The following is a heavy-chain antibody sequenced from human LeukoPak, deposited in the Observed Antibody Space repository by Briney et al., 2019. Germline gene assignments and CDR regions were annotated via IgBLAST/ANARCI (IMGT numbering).Heavy chain of an antibody. CDR1: GYTFTSYD. Sequence: ASVKVSCKASGYTFTSYDINWVRQATGQGREWMGWMNPNSGNTGYAQKFQGRVTITRNTSISTAYMELSSLRSEDTAVYYCARGWTYYYDSSGYYNAFDIWGQGTMVTVSS. V-gene: IGHV1-8*03. J-gene: IGHJ3*02. D-gene: IGHD3-22*01. CDR3: ARGWTYYYDSSGYYNAFDI. CDR2: MNPNSGNT.